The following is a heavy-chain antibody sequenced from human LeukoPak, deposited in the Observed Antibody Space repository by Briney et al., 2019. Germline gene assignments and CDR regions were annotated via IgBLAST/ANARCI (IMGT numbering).Heavy chain of an antibody. CDR3: ARLGAAAGEFDY. D-gene: IGHD6-13*01. CDR1: GGSISSSSYY. J-gene: IGHJ4*02. Sequence: SETLSLTCTVSGGSISSSSYYWGWIRQPPGKGLEWIGSIYYSGRTYYNPSLKSRVTISIDTSKNQFSLKLSSVTAADTAVYYCARLGAAAGEFDYWGQGTLVTVSS. CDR2: IYYSGRT. V-gene: IGHV4-39*01.